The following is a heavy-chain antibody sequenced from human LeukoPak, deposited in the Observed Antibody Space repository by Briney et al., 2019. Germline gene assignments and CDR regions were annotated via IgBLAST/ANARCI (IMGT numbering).Heavy chain of an antibody. D-gene: IGHD2-15*01. Sequence: PGGSLRLSCAASGFTLSSYAMSWVRQGPGKGLEWVSAISVSGNTYHADSVKGRFTISRDSSKNTLYLQIKSLKAGDGAVYYCSKAPVTTCSGSYCYPFDYWSQGTMVTVRS. CDR1: GFTLSSYA. J-gene: IGHJ4*02. V-gene: IGHV3-23*01. CDR3: SKAPVTTCSGSYCYPFDY. CDR2: ISVSGNT.